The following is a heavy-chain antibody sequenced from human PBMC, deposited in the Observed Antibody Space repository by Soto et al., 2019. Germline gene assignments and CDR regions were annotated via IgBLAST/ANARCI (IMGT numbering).Heavy chain of an antibody. Sequence: EVQLLDSGGGLVQPGGSLRLSCTTSGFIFSNYAMNWVRQAPGKGLERVSVISDNGRSTYYADSVKGRFTITRDYSKTTIYLHMNSLSPEYTAVYYCARGRKYCGPTTCYHSLDYWGQGTLVIVAS. J-gene: IGHJ4*02. V-gene: IGHV3-23*01. D-gene: IGHD2-21*01. CDR3: ARGRKYCGPTTCYHSLDY. CDR1: GFIFSNYA. CDR2: ISDNGRST.